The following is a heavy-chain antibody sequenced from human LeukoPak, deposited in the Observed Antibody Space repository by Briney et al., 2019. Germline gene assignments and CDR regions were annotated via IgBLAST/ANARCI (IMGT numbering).Heavy chain of an antibody. J-gene: IGHJ3*02. CDR2: INPSGDST. Sequence: ASVKVSCKASGYTFTSYYMHWVRQAPGQGLEWMGIINPSGDSTSYAQKFQGRVTMIRDTSTSTVYMELSSLRPEDTAVYYCARVRSPGSTSRTDAFDIWGQGTMVTVSS. D-gene: IGHD2-2*01. CDR1: GYTFTSYY. CDR3: ARVRSPGSTSRTDAFDI. V-gene: IGHV1-46*01.